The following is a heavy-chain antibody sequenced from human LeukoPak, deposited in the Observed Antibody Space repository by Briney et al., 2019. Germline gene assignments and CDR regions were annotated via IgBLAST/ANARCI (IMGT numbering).Heavy chain of an antibody. CDR2: ISGSGRST. D-gene: IGHD2-2*01. CDR3: AKEGGPAPDYYYYMDV. Sequence: PGGSLRLSCAASGFTFNNYAMNWVRQAPGKGLEWVSVISGSGRSTFYADSVKGRFTISRDDSKKMLFLQMNSLRAEDTAIYYCAKEGGPAPDYYYYMDVWGKGSTVTVSS. V-gene: IGHV3-23*01. J-gene: IGHJ6*03. CDR1: GFTFNNYA.